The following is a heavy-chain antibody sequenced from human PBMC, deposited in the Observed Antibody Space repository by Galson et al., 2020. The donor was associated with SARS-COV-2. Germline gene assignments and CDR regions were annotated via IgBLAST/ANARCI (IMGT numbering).Heavy chain of an antibody. CDR1: GGSISSGGYS. J-gene: IGHJ3*02. Sequence: SETLSITCAVSGGSISSGGYSWSWIRQPPGKGLEWIGYIYYSGSTYYNPSLKSRVTISVDRTKNQFSLKLSSVTAADTAVYYCARGSGSYNFDAFDIWGQGTMVTVSS. CDR2: IYYSGST. V-gene: IGHV4-30-2*01. CDR3: ARGSGSYNFDAFDI. D-gene: IGHD3-10*01.